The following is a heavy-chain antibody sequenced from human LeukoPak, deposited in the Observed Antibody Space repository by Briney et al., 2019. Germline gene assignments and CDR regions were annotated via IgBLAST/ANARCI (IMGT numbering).Heavy chain of an antibody. CDR2: ISIDGGRT. Sequence: GRSLRLSCAASGFTFSSYAMSWVRQAPGKGPEWVSTISIDGGRTYYADSVKGRFTISRDNSKNTLYLQMNSLRADDTAVYYCAKTQGYYDAWGQGALVTVSS. V-gene: IGHV3-23*01. D-gene: IGHD2-15*01. CDR3: AKTQGYYDA. CDR1: GFTFSSYA. J-gene: IGHJ5*02.